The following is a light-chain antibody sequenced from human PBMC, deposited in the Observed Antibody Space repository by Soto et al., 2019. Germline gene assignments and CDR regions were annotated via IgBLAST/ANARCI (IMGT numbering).Light chain of an antibody. J-gene: IGLJ1*01. CDR1: KLGDKF. CDR2: QDN. Sequence: SYELTQPPSVSVSPGQTVSITCSGDKLGDKFACWYQQKPGQSPVLVIYQDNKRPSGIPERFSGSNSGNTATLTISGTQAMDEADYYCQAWDSSTASYVFGPGTKVTVL. V-gene: IGLV3-1*01. CDR3: QAWDSSTASYV.